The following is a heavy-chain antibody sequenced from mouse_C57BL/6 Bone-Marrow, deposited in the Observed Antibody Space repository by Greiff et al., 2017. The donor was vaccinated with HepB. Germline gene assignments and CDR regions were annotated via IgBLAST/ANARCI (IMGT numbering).Heavy chain of an antibody. D-gene: IGHD2-3*01. CDR1: GFNIKNTY. Sequence: VQLKESVAELVRPGASVKLSCTASGFNIKNTYMHWVKQRPEQGLEWIGRIDPAHGNTKYAPKFQGKATITADTSSNTAYLQLSILTSDDTAIYSGVYDGYCDYATDYWGRGTSVTVSS. V-gene: IGHV14-3*01. CDR3: VYDGYCDYATDY. CDR2: IDPAHGNT. J-gene: IGHJ4*01.